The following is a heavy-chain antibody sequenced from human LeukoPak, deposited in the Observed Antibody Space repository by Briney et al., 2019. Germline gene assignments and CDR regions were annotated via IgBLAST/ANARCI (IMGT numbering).Heavy chain of an antibody. Sequence: SETLSLTCTVSGYSISSGYYWGWIRQPPGKGLEWIGYIYYSGSTYYNPSLKSRVTISVDTSKNQFSLKLSSVTAADTAVYYCARGYSGAFDIWGQGTMVTVSS. CDR1: GYSISSGYY. D-gene: IGHD2-15*01. CDR2: IYYSGST. J-gene: IGHJ3*02. V-gene: IGHV4-38-2*02. CDR3: ARGYSGAFDI.